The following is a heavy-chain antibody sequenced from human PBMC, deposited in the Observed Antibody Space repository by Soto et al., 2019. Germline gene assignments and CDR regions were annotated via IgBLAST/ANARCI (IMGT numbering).Heavy chain of an antibody. CDR1: GYTFTGYY. D-gene: IGHD7-27*01. J-gene: IGHJ4*02. V-gene: IGHV1-2*02. Sequence: ASVKVSCKASGYTFTGYYMHWVRQAPGQGPEWMGWINPNSGNTKYAQSFQGRVTMTRDTSTSTAYMELTWLRSADAAIYYCARAGDNGDRFFDAWGQGTLVTVSS. CDR3: ARAGDNGDRFFDA. CDR2: INPNSGNT.